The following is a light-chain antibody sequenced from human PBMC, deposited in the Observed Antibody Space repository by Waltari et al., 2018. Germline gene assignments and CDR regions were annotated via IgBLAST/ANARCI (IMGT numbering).Light chain of an antibody. CDR2: STN. V-gene: IGLV8-61*01. J-gene: IGLJ3*02. Sequence: QTVVTQEPSFSVSPGGTVTLTCGLNSGSVSTTYSPSWYQQTPGQPPRTLLYSTNTRSSGVPDRFSGSILGNKAALTITGAQADDESDYWCVLYMRDGISVFGGGTKLTVL. CDR1: SGSVSTTYS. CDR3: VLYMRDGISV.